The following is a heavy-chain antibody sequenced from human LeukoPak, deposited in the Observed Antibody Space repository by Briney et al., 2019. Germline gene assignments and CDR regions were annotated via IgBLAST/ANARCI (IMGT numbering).Heavy chain of an antibody. Sequence: GGSLRLSCAASGFTVSSNYMSWVRQAPGKGLEWVSVIYSGGSTYYADSVKGRFTISRDNSKNTLYLQMNSLRAEDTAVYYCARVVSSGWYSPYYYYYYGMDVWGQGTTVTVSS. CDR2: IYSGGST. V-gene: IGHV3-53*01. J-gene: IGHJ6*02. CDR3: ARVVSSGWYSPYYYYYYGMDV. CDR1: GFTVSSNY. D-gene: IGHD6-19*01.